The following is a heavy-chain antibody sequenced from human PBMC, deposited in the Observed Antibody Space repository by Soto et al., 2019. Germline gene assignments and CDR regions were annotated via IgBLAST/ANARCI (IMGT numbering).Heavy chain of an antibody. CDR3: ARGRASGSYYLLDY. V-gene: IGHV1-8*01. J-gene: IGHJ4*02. CDR1: GDTFTAYD. D-gene: IGHD3-10*01. CDR2: INPNSGNI. Sequence: ASVKVSCKASGDTFTAYDINWVRQATGHGLEWMGWINPNSGNIGYAQRFQGRVTMTRDTAIRTAYMEVSSLRSDDTAVYYCARGRASGSYYLLDYWGQGTLVTVSS.